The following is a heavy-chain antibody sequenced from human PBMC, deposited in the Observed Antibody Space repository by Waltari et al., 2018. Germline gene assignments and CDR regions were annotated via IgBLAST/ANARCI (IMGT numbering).Heavy chain of an antibody. CDR2: LSPSGTT. CDR3: ARAGREFSFDH. V-gene: IGHV4-4*07. CDR1: GESISGYY. Sequence: QVHLQESGPGVVRPSETLSLICTVSGESISGYYWCWIRQSAAKGLEWFGRLSPSGTTTDNPSLKSRVTMSVDTSKNQFSLNVTAVTAADTAFYYCARAGREFSFDHWGQGILVTVSS. J-gene: IGHJ4*02.